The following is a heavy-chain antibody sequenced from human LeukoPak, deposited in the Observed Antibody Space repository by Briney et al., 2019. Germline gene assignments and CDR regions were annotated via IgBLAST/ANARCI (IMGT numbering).Heavy chain of an antibody. CDR1: GFTVSSNY. V-gene: IGHV3-53*01. CDR2: IYSGGST. CDR3: ARERTFGVVGWFDP. Sequence: GGSLRLSCAASGFTVSSNYMSWVRQAPGKGLEWVSVIYSGGSTYYADSVKGRFTISRDNSKNTLYLHMNSLRAEDTAVYYCARERTFGVVGWFDPWGQGTLVTVSS. D-gene: IGHD3-3*01. J-gene: IGHJ5*02.